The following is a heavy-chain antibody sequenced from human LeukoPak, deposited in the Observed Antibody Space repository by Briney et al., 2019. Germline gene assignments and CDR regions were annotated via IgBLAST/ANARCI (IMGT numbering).Heavy chain of an antibody. V-gene: IGHV4-30-4*01. D-gene: IGHD3-10*01. Sequence: PSQTLSLTCTVSGGSISSGDYYWSWIRQPPGKGLEWIGYIYYSGSTYYNPSLQSRVIISVDTSKNQFSLKLNSVTAADTAVYYCARDDGYYGSGRSNWYFDLWGRGTLVTVSS. CDR3: ARDDGYYGSGRSNWYFDL. CDR2: IYYSGST. J-gene: IGHJ2*01. CDR1: GGSISSGDYY.